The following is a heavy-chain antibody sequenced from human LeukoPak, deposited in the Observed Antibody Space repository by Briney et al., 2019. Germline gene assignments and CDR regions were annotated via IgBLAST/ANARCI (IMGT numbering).Heavy chain of an antibody. CDR2: ISYDGSNK. CDR1: GFTFSSYA. CDR3: ARADSIAAAGTGYYYYYGMDV. V-gene: IGHV3-30-3*01. D-gene: IGHD6-13*01. J-gene: IGHJ6*02. Sequence: GGSLRLSCAASGFTFSSYAMHWVRQAPGKGLEWVAVISYDGSNKYYADSVKGRFTISRDNSKNTLYLQMNSLRAEDTAVYYCARADSIAAAGTGYYYYYGMDVWGQGTTVTVSS.